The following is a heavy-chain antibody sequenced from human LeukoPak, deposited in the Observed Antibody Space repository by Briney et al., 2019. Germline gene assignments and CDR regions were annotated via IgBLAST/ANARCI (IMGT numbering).Heavy chain of an antibody. Sequence: GGSLRLSCAASGFTFSSYAMSWVRQAPGKGLEWVSPISGSGGSTYYADSVKGRFTISRDNSKNTLYLQMNSLRAEDTAVYYCATYQHNGSYSRLDYWGQGTLVTVSS. D-gene: IGHD1-26*01. CDR1: GFTFSSYA. CDR2: ISGSGGST. V-gene: IGHV3-23*01. CDR3: ATYQHNGSYSRLDY. J-gene: IGHJ4*02.